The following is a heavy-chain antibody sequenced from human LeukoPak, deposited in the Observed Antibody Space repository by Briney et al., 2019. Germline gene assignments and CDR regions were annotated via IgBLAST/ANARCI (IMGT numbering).Heavy chain of an antibody. D-gene: IGHD1-26*01. CDR1: GGSFSGYH. CDR2: INHSGST. CDR3: ARGPRIVGAPYYFDY. J-gene: IGHJ4*02. Sequence: SETLSLTCAVYGGSFSGYHWSWIRQPPGKGLEWIGEINHSGSTNYNPSLKCRVTISVDTSKNQFSLKLSSVTAADTAVYYCARGPRIVGAPYYFDYWGQGTLVTVSS. V-gene: IGHV4-34*01.